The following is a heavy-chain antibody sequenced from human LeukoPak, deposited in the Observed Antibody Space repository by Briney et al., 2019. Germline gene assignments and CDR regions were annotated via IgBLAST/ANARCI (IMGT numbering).Heavy chain of an antibody. Sequence: PSETLSLTCTVSGGSISSYYWSWIRQPPGKGLEWIGYIYYSGSTNYNPSLKSRVTISVDTSKNQFSLKLSSVTAADTAVYYCATAPSSGWYYFDYWGQGTLVTVSS. CDR3: ATAPSSGWYYFDY. J-gene: IGHJ4*02. CDR2: IYYSGST. CDR1: GGSISSYY. V-gene: IGHV4-59*01. D-gene: IGHD6-19*01.